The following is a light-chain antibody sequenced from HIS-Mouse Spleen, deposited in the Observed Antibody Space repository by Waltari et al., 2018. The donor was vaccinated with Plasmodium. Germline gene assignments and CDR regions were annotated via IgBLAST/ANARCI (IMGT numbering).Light chain of an antibody. CDR3: QQYNNWPPWT. Sequence: EIVMTQSPATLSVSPGERATLSCRASQSVSSNLAWYQQKPGQAPSLHIYDASTRATGSPARFRGSGSGTHFTITNSSMQSEDFAVYYCQQYNNWPPWTFGQGTKVEIK. CDR2: DAS. J-gene: IGKJ1*01. CDR1: QSVSSN. V-gene: IGKV3-15*01.